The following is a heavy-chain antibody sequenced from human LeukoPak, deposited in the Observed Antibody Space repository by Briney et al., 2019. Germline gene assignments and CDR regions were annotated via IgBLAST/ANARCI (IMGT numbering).Heavy chain of an antibody. V-gene: IGHV4-59*01. CDR3: ARDSGNPDDYYYYMDV. CDR1: SGSISSYY. J-gene: IGHJ6*03. Sequence: SETLSLTCGVSSGSISSYYWSWIRQPPGKGLEWNGYIYYSGSTNYNPSLKSRVTISVDTSKNQFSLKLSSVTAADTAVYYCARDSGNPDDYYYYMDVWGKGTTVTVSS. D-gene: IGHD1-14*01. CDR2: IYYSGST.